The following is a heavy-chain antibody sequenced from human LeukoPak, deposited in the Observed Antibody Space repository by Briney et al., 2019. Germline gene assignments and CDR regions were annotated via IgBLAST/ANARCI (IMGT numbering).Heavy chain of an antibody. CDR1: GYTFTGYY. V-gene: IGHV1-2*02. D-gene: IGHD6-13*01. CDR3: ARVEQQLSYYYYYYYMDV. J-gene: IGHJ6*03. Sequence: ASVKVSCKASGYTFTGYYMHWVRQAPGQGLEWMGWINPNSGDTNYAQKFQGRVTMTRDTSISTAYMELSRLRSDDTAVYYCARVEQQLSYYYYYYYMDVWGKGTTVTVSS. CDR2: INPNSGDT.